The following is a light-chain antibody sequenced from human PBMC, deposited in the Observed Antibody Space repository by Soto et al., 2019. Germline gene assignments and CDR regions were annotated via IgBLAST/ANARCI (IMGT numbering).Light chain of an antibody. Sequence: DVVMTQSPLSLPVTLGQPASISCRSSESLVYSDGNTYLNWFQQRPGQSPRSLIYKVCNRDSGVPDRFSGSGSGTDFTLKISRVEAEDVGVYYCMQGARWPRTFGQGTKVEI. CDR3: MQGARWPRT. CDR2: KVC. V-gene: IGKV2-30*01. J-gene: IGKJ1*01. CDR1: ESLVYSDGNTY.